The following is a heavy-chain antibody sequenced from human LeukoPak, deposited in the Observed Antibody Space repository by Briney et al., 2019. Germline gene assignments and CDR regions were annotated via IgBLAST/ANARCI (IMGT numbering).Heavy chain of an antibody. J-gene: IGHJ6*03. CDR1: GGSISSYY. CDR2: IYYSGST. D-gene: IGHD4-17*01. V-gene: IGHV4-59*01. Sequence: PSETLSLTCTVSGGSISSYYWSWIRQPPGKGLEWIGYIYYSGSTNYNPSLKSRVTISVDTSKNQFSLKLSSVTAADTAVYYCARAGDYNDYYYYYYMDVRGKGTTVTVSS. CDR3: ARAGDYNDYYYYYYMDV.